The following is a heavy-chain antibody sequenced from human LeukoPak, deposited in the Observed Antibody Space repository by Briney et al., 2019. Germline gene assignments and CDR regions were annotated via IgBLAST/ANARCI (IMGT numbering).Heavy chain of an antibody. Sequence: GGSLRLSCAASGFTFDDYAMHWVRQAPGKGLEWVSLIGGDGTRSYYADSVKGRFTISRDNAKNSLYLQMNSLRAEDTAVYYCARDSGWAFETWGQGTMVTVSS. D-gene: IGHD6-19*01. J-gene: IGHJ3*02. CDR2: IGGDGTRS. CDR1: GFTFDDYA. V-gene: IGHV3-43*02. CDR3: ARDSGWAFET.